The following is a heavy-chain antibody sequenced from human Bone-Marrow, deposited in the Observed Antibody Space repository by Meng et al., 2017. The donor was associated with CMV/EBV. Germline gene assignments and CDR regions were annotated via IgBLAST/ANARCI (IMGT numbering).Heavy chain of an antibody. CDR2: VSYDGSNK. J-gene: IGHJ6*02. CDR3: ARDLIAARTNYYYGMDV. D-gene: IGHD6-6*01. V-gene: IGHV3-30*04. Sequence: GESLKISCAASVFTFSSYAMHWVRQAPGKGLEWVAVVSYDGSNKYYADSVKGRFTISRDNSKNTLYLQMNSLRAEDTAVYYCARDLIAARTNYYYGMDVWGQGTTVTVSS. CDR1: VFTFSSYA.